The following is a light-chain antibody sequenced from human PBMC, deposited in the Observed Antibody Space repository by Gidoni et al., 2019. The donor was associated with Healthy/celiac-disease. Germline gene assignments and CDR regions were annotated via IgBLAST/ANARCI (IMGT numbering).Light chain of an antibody. V-gene: IGKV3-15*01. CDR2: GAS. Sequence: EIVMTQSPATLSVSPGERATLSCRASQSVSSNLAWYQQKPGQAPRLLIYGASTRATGIPARFSGSGSGTEFTLTISSLQSEDFAVYYCQQYNNWGTFGHXTKVEIK. CDR3: QQYNNWGT. CDR1: QSVSSN. J-gene: IGKJ1*01.